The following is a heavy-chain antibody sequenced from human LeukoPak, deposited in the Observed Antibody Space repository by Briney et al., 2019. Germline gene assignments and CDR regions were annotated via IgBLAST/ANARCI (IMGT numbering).Heavy chain of an antibody. CDR1: GYTFANYA. CDR2: INSANGNT. CDR3: ARDGRFIVADYYYGMDV. D-gene: IGHD1-26*01. Sequence: ASVKVSCTASGYTFANYAMHWVRQAPGQSLEWMGWINSANGNTKYSQKFQGRVTITRDTSASTAYMELSSLRSEDTAVYYCARDGRFIVADYYYGMDVWSQGTTVTVSS. J-gene: IGHJ6*02. V-gene: IGHV1-3*04.